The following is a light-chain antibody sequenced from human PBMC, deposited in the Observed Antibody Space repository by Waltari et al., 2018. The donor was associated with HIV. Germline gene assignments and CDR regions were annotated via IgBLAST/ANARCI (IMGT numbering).Light chain of an antibody. CDR2: YDI. V-gene: IGLV3-21*04. CDR3: QVWDGDSNHVV. CDR1: NIGSRS. Sequence: SYMLTQPPSVSVAPGETARITCEGDNIGSRSVQWYQQMAGQAPVLVIYYDIDRPSGIPERFSGSNSDNTATLTISRVEAGDEADYYCQVWDGDSNHVVFGGGTKLTVL. J-gene: IGLJ2*01.